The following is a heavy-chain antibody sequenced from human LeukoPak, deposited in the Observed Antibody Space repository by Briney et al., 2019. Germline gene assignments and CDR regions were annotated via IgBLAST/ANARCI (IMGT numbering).Heavy chain of an antibody. CDR2: INPSGGST. V-gene: IGHV1-46*01. J-gene: IGHJ3*02. D-gene: IGHD2-21*02. Sequence: ASVKVSCKASGYTFTSYYMHWVRQAPGQGLEWMGIINPSGGSTSYAQKFQGRVTMTRDTSTSTAYMELSSLRSEDTAVYYCARGGVYCGGDCYQDAFDIWGQGTMVTVSS. CDR1: GYTFTSYY. CDR3: ARGGVYCGGDCYQDAFDI.